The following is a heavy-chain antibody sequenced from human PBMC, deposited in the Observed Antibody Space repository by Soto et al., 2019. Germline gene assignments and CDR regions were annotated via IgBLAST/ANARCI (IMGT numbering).Heavy chain of an antibody. Sequence: QVQLVQSGAEVKKPGSSVKVSCRTSGGTSYAVDWVRQAPGQGLEWMGGIIPILGTTNYAEKFQGRVTITADESASTAYMELRSLRSDDTGVYYCASELEGAFDVWGQGTTVTVSA. D-gene: IGHD1-1*01. CDR2: IIPILGTT. J-gene: IGHJ3*01. CDR3: ASELEGAFDV. V-gene: IGHV1-69*01. CDR1: GGTSYA.